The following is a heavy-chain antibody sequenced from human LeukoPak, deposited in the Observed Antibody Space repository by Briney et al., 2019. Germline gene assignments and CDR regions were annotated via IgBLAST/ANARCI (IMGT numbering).Heavy chain of an antibody. CDR2: INHSGST. CDR1: GGSFSGYY. Sequence: PSETLSLTCAVYGGSFSGYYWSWIRQPPGKGLEWIGEINHSGSTNDNPSLKSRVTISVDTSKNQFSLKLSSVTAADTAVYYCARAPRIAAAGIFDYWGQGTLVTVSS. J-gene: IGHJ4*02. V-gene: IGHV4-34*01. CDR3: ARAPRIAAAGIFDY. D-gene: IGHD6-13*01.